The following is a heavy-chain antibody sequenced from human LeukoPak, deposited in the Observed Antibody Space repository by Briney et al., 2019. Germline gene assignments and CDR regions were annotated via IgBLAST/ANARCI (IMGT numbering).Heavy chain of an antibody. CDR2: IYHSGST. V-gene: IGHV4-38-2*01. CDR1: GYSISSGYY. J-gene: IGHJ3*02. Sequence: PSETLSLTCAVSGYSISSGYYWGWIRPPPGKGLEWIGSIYHSGSTYYNPSLKSRVTISVDTSKNQFSLKLSSVTAADTAVYCCARRDYDILTGYSTDAFDIWGQGTMVTVSS. CDR3: ARRDYDILTGYSTDAFDI. D-gene: IGHD3-9*01.